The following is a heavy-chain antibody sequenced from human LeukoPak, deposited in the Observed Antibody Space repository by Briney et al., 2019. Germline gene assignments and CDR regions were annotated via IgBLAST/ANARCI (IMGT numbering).Heavy chain of an antibody. J-gene: IGHJ6*02. D-gene: IGHD6-19*01. CDR1: GYTFTGYY. Sequence: ASVKVSCKASGYTFTGYYMHWVRQAPGQGREWMGWINPNSGGTNYAQKFQGRVTMTRDTSISTAYMELSRLRSDDTAVYYCARHESYRLPVAGAYYSYPMDVWGQGTTVTVSS. V-gene: IGHV1-2*02. CDR3: ARHESYRLPVAGAYYSYPMDV. CDR2: INPNSGGT.